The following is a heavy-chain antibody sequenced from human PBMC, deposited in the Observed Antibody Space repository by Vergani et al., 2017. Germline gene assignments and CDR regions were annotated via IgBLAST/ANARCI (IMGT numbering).Heavy chain of an antibody. V-gene: IGHV1-69*01. Sequence: QVQLVQSGAEVKKPGSPVQVSCKASGGPFSSYAISWVRQAPGQGLEWMGGIIPIFGTANYAQKFQGRVTITADESTSTAYMELSSLRSEDTAVYYCARAVVVVPAAIHYYYFYMDVWGKGTTVTVSS. CDR1: GGPFSSYA. CDR3: ARAVVVVPAAIHYYYFYMDV. D-gene: IGHD2-2*01. CDR2: IIPIFGTA. J-gene: IGHJ6*03.